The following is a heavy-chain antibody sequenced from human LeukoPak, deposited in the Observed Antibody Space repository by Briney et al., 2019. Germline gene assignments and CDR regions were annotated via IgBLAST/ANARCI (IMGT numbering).Heavy chain of an antibody. Sequence: GGSLRLSCAASGFTFSDYYMSWIRQAPGKGLEWVSYISSSGSTIYYADSVKGRFTISRDNAKNSLYLQMNSLSAEDTAVYYCAREAYSGNIDPWGQGTLVTVSS. CDR3: AREAYSGNIDP. J-gene: IGHJ5*02. CDR1: GFTFSDYY. CDR2: ISSSGSTI. D-gene: IGHD3-10*01. V-gene: IGHV3-11*01.